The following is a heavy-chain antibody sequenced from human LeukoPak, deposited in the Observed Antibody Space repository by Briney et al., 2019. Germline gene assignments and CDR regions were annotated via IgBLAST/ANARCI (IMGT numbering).Heavy chain of an antibody. J-gene: IGHJ4*02. D-gene: IGHD6-13*01. CDR1: GFTFSSYA. V-gene: IGHV3-30-3*01. Sequence: PGRSLRLSCAASGFTFSSYAMHWVRQAPGKGLEWVAVISYDGSNKYYADSVKGRFTISIDNSKNTLYLQMNSLRAEDTAVYYCARDPRSSWYYFDYWGQGTLVTVSS. CDR2: ISYDGSNK. CDR3: ARDPRSSWYYFDY.